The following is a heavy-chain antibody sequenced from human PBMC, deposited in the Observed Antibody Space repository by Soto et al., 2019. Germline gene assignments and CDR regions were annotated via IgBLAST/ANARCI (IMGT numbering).Heavy chain of an antibody. CDR2: IIPIFGTA. J-gene: IGHJ4*02. Sequence: GASVKVSCKASGGTFSSYAISWVRQAPGQGLEWMGGIIPIFGTANYAQKFQGRVTITADESTSTAYMELSSLRSEDTAVYYCARDLGVVPAAVTAHSDYWGQGTLVTVSS. V-gene: IGHV1-69*13. CDR1: GGTFSSYA. D-gene: IGHD2-2*01. CDR3: ARDLGVVPAAVTAHSDY.